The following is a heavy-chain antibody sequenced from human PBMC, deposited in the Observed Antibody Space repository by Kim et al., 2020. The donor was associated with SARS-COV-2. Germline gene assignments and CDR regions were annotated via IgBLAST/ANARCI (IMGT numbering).Heavy chain of an antibody. CDR3: ARPRLGP. Sequence: SSYIYYPDSVKGRFTISRDNAKNSLYLQMNSLRAEDTAVYYCARPRLGPWGQGTLVTVSS. V-gene: IGHV3-21*01. J-gene: IGHJ5*02. CDR2: SSYI.